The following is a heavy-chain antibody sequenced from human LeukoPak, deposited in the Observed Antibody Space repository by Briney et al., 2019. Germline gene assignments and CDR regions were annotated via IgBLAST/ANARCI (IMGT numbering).Heavy chain of an antibody. Sequence: ASVKVSCKASGYTFTSYGISWVRQAPGQGLEWMGWISAYNGNTNYAQKLQGRVTMTTDTSTSTAYMELRSLRSDDTAVYYCARDELLYVGATCFDYWGQGTLVTVSS. CDR1: GYTFTSYG. V-gene: IGHV1-18*01. D-gene: IGHD1-26*01. CDR2: ISAYNGNT. J-gene: IGHJ4*02. CDR3: ARDELLYVGATCFDY.